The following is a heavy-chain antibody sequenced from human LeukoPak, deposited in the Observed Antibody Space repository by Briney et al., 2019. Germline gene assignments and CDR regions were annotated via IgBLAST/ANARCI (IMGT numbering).Heavy chain of an antibody. D-gene: IGHD6-13*01. CDR3: AREGYSSSWFWAQNWFDP. J-gene: IGHJ5*02. Sequence: ASVKVSCKASGYTFTSYGISWVRQAPGQGLEWMGWISAYNGNTNYAQKLQGRVTMTTDTSTSTAYMELRSLRSDDTAVYYCAREGYSSSWFWAQNWFDPWGQGTLVTVSS. CDR1: GYTFTSYG. CDR2: ISAYNGNT. V-gene: IGHV1-18*01.